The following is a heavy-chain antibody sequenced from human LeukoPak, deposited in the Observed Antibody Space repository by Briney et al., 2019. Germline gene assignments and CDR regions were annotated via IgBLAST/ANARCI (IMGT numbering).Heavy chain of an antibody. D-gene: IGHD2-15*01. CDR3: ARVRSLLFDY. V-gene: IGHV3-66*01. CDR2: IYSGGST. CDR1: GFTVSSNY. Sequence: GGSLRLSCAASGFTVSSNYMSWVRQAPGKGLEWVSVIYSGGSTYYADSVKGRFTISRDNSKSTLYLQMNSLRAEDTSVYYCARVRSLLFDYWGQGTLVTVSS. J-gene: IGHJ4*02.